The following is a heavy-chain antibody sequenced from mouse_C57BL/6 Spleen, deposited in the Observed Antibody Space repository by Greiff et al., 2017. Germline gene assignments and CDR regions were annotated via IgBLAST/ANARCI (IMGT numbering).Heavy chain of an antibody. J-gene: IGHJ4*01. V-gene: IGHV1-82*01. Sequence: QVQLQQSGPELVKPGASVKISCKASGYAFSSSWMNWVKQRPGKGLEWIGRIYPGDGDTNYNGKFKGKATLTADKSSGTAYMQLSSLTSEDSAVYFCARSGLDAMDYWGQGTSVTVSS. D-gene: IGHD3-1*01. CDR2: IYPGDGDT. CDR1: GYAFSSSW. CDR3: ARSGLDAMDY.